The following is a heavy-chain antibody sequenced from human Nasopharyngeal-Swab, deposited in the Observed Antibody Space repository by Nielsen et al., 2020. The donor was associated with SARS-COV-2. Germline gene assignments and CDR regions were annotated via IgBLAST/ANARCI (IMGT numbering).Heavy chain of an antibody. CDR3: ARPGRYFDWCYFDY. CDR2: IDPSDSYT. J-gene: IGHJ4*02. CDR1: GYSFTSYW. V-gene: IGHV5-10-1*04. Sequence: GESLKISCKGSGYSFTSYWISWVRQMPGKGLEWMGRIDPSDSYTNYSPSFQGQVTISADKSISTAYLQWGSLKASDTAMYYCARPGRYFDWCYFDYWGQGTLVTVSS. D-gene: IGHD3-9*01.